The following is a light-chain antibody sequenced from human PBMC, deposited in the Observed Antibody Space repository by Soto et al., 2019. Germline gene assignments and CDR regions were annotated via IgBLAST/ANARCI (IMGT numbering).Light chain of an antibody. CDR3: QQYHNSPRT. CDR1: QSIGGSS. Sequence: ETVLTQSPGTLSLSPGERATLSCRASQSIGGSSLAWYQQRPGQAPRLLIYDTSNRATGIPDRFSGSGSGTDFTLTISRLEPEDFAVYYCQQYHNSPRTFGQGTKVDI. V-gene: IGKV3-20*01. CDR2: DTS. J-gene: IGKJ1*01.